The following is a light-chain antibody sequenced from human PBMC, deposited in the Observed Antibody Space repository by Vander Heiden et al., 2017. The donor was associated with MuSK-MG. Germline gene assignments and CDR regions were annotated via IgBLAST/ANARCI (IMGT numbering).Light chain of an antibody. Sequence: QSVLTQPPSASGTPGPRVTISCSGSSSNIGSNTVDGYQQLAGRAPKLLIYRNNQRPSGVPDRFSGAKSGSSASLAISGLQSEDEADYYCAAWDDRLNGVVFGGGTKLTVL. CDR3: AAWDDRLNGVV. J-gene: IGLJ2*01. CDR1: SSNIGSNT. V-gene: IGLV1-44*01. CDR2: RNN.